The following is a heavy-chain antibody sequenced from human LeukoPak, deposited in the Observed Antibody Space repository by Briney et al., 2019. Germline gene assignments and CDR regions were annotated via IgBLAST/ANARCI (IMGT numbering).Heavy chain of an antibody. CDR2: IYYSGST. V-gene: IGHV4-59*08. CDR3: ARHTCGDAGYNWFDP. D-gene: IGHD3-10*01. CDR1: GGSITNYY. Sequence: SETLSLTCTVSGGSITNYYWTWIRQPPGKGLEWVGYIYYSGSTNYNPSLKSRVTISVDTSKNQFSLKLSSVTAADTAVYYCARHTCGDAGYNWFDPWGQGTLVTVSS. J-gene: IGHJ5*02.